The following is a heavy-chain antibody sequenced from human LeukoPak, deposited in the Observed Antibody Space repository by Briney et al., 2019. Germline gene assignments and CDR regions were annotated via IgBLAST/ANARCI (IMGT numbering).Heavy chain of an antibody. CDR1: GYTFTTCD. D-gene: IGHD3-10*01. CDR3: ARDAHGSGSPDDDYYYYYMDV. J-gene: IGHJ6*03. V-gene: IGHV1-8*03. Sequence: GASVKVSCKAPGYTFTTCDINWVRQVTGQGLEWMGWMNPNSGNTGYAQKFQGRVTITRNTSISTGFMELSSLRSEDTAVYYCARDAHGSGSPDDDYYYYYMDVWGKGTTVTISS. CDR2: MNPNSGNT.